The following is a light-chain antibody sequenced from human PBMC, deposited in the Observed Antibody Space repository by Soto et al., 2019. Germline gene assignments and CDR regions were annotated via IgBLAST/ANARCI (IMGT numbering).Light chain of an antibody. J-gene: IGKJ1*01. CDR2: GAS. CDR3: KQYDGSPRT. CDR1: QSVSSTY. Sequence: EIVLTQSPGTLSLSPGERATLSCRASQSVSSTYLAWYQQKPGQAPRLLIYGASSRATGTPDRFSGSGSGTDFTLPISRLEPEDFAVYYCKQYDGSPRTFGQGTKVEIK. V-gene: IGKV3-20*01.